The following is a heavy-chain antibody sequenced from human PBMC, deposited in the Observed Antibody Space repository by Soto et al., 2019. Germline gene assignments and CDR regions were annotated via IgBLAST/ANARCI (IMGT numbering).Heavy chain of an antibody. D-gene: IGHD2-8*01. CDR2: ITSSGNGI. V-gene: IGHV3-48*01. CDR1: GFTFSAYS. CDR3: TRDPHALDY. Sequence: GGSLRLSCAASGFTFSAYSMNWVRQTPGKGLEWISYITSSGNGIYYADSVEGRFTISRDNARYSLYLQMDSLRAEDTAVYYCTRDPHALDYWGQGTVVTVSS. J-gene: IGHJ4*02.